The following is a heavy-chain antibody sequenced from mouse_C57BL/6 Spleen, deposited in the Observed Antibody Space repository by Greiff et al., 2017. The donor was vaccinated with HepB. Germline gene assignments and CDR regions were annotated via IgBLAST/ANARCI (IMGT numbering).Heavy chain of an antibody. J-gene: IGHJ4*01. D-gene: IGHD2-4*01. CDR3: ARAGGLPDYYAMDY. V-gene: IGHV5-6*01. CDR1: GFTFSSYG. Sequence: EVQLVESGGDLVKPGGSLKLSCAASGFTFSSYGMSWVRQTPDKRLEWVATISSGGSYTYYPDSVKGRFTISRDNAKNTLYLQMSSLKSEDTAMYYCARAGGLPDYYAMDYWGQGTSVTVSS. CDR2: ISSGGSYT.